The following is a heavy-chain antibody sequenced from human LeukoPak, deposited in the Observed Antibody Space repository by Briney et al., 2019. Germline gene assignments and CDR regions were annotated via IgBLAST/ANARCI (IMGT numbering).Heavy chain of an antibody. Sequence: WASVKVSCKASGYTFTGYYMHWVRQAPGQGLEWMGWINPNSGGTNYAQKFQGRVTMTRDTSISTAYMELSRLRSDDTAVYYCARGLGVRRRIQLQYWGQGTLVTVSS. J-gene: IGHJ4*02. V-gene: IGHV1-2*02. D-gene: IGHD5-18*01. CDR1: GYTFTGYY. CDR3: ARGLGVRRRIQLQY. CDR2: INPNSGGT.